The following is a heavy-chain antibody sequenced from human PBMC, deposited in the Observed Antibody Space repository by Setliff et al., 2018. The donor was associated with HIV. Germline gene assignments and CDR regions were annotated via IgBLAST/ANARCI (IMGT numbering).Heavy chain of an antibody. CDR1: GGSISNYY. CDR2: IYYNGYT. V-gene: IGHV4-59*01. J-gene: IGHJ4*02. Sequence: SETLSLTCTVSGGSISNYYWNWIRQPPGKGLEWIGYIYYNGYTNYTPSLKSRVTIALDTSRNQFSLRLNSVTAADTAVYYCARGSRYSSSSWTNYYYFLGAFDSWGQGTLVTVSS. D-gene: IGHD6-6*01. CDR3: ARGSRYSSSSWTNYYYFLGAFDS.